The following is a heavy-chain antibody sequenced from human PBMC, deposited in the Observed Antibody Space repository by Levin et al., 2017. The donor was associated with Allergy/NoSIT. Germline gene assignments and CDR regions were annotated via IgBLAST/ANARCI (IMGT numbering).Heavy chain of an antibody. J-gene: IGHJ5*02. CDR2: INHSGST. V-gene: IGHV4-34*01. CDR3: ARGGITIVGVVIWFDP. D-gene: IGHD3-3*01. Sequence: SETLSLTCAVYGGSFSGYYWSWIRQPPGKGLEWIGEINHSGSTNYNPSLKSRVTISVDTSKNQFSLKLSSVTAADTAVYYCARGGITIVGVVIWFDPWGQGTLVTVSS. CDR1: GGSFSGYY.